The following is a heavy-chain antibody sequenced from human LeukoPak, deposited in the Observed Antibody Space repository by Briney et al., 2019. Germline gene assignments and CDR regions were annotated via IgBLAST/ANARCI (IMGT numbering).Heavy chain of an antibody. D-gene: IGHD1-26*01. V-gene: IGHV3-53*01. Sequence: PGRSLRLSCAASGFTFSSYAMHWVRQAPGKGLEWVSVIYSGGSTYYAESVKGRFTISRDNSKNTLYLQMNSLRAEDTAVYYCAREVVVVGATGGGFDYWGQGTLVTVSS. J-gene: IGHJ4*02. CDR1: GFTFSSYA. CDR2: IYSGGST. CDR3: AREVVVVGATGGGFDY.